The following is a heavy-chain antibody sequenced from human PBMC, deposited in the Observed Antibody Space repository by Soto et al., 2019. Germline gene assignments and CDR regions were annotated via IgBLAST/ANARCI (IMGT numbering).Heavy chain of an antibody. D-gene: IGHD6-13*01. Sequence: QVQLQESGPGLVKPSETLSLSCTVSGGSISSYYWSWIRQPPGKGLEWSGYIYYSGSTNYNPSLKSRVTVSVHTSKNQYSLKLSSVTAADTAVYYCGGRIDSSSWDWAFDIWGHGTMVTVSS. CDR3: GGRIDSSSWDWAFDI. V-gene: IGHV4-59*08. CDR2: IYYSGST. CDR1: GGSISSYY. J-gene: IGHJ3*02.